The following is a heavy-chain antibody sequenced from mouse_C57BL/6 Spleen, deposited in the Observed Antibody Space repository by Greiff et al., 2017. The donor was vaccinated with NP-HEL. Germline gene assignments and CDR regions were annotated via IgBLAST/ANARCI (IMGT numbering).Heavy chain of an antibody. Sequence: EVQRVESEGGLVQPGSSMKLSCTASGFTFSDYYMAWVRQVPEKGLEWVANINYDGSSTYYLDSLKSRFIISRDNAKNILYLQMSSLKSEDTATYYCARSMVTSWYFDVWGTGTTVTVSS. V-gene: IGHV5-16*01. CDR2: INYDGSST. CDR1: GFTFSDYY. CDR3: ARSMVTSWYFDV. D-gene: IGHD2-1*01. J-gene: IGHJ1*03.